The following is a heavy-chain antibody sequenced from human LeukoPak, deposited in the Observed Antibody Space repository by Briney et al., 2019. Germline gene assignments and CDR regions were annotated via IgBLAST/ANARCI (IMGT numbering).Heavy chain of an antibody. CDR2: ISHSGSA. V-gene: IGHV4-59*08. CDR3: ARHRLSGSTVTFFDI. J-gene: IGHJ4*02. Sequence: PSETLSLTRTVSGGSISGYYWSWIRQPPGKGLEWIGFISHSGSAYYNTSLNSRVTISLDTSKNQFSLILRSVTATDTAIYYCARHRLSGSTVTFFDIWGQGTLVTVSS. CDR1: GGSISGYY. D-gene: IGHD4-17*01.